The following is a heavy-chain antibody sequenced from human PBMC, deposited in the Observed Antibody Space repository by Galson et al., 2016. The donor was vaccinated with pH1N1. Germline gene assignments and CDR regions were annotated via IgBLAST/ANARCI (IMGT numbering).Heavy chain of an antibody. Sequence: SLRLSCAASGLTFSSYWMHWVRQAPGKGLVWVSRINSDGSSTSCADSVKGRFTISRDNAKNTLYLQMHSLRAEDTAVYYCARNFGLSGSGRHFDFWGQGTLVTVSS. D-gene: IGHD3-16*01. CDR2: INSDGSST. J-gene: IGHJ4*02. CDR3: ARNFGLSGSGRHFDF. V-gene: IGHV3-74*01. CDR1: GLTFSSYW.